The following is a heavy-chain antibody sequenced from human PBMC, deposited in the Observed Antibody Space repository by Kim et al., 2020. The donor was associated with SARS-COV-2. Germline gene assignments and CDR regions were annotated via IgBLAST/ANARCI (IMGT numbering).Heavy chain of an antibody. CDR2: INHSGST. V-gene: IGHV4-34*01. J-gene: IGHJ5*02. Sequence: SETLSLTCAVYGGSFSGYYWSWIRQPPGKGLEWIGEINHSGSTNYNPSLKSRVTISVDTSKNQFSLKLSSVTAADTAVYYCARGEGFLYFRLNATPWRWFDPWGQGTLVTVSS. D-gene: IGHD2-15*01. CDR1: GGSFSGYY. CDR3: ARGEGFLYFRLNATPWRWFDP.